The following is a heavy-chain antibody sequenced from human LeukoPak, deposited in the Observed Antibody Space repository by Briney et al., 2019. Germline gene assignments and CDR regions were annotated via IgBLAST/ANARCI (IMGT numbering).Heavy chain of an antibody. CDR1: GFTFSSYG. Sequence: PGRSLRLSCAASGFTFSSYGMHWVRQAPGKGLEWVAVIWYDGSNKYYADSVKGRFTISRDNSKNTLYLQMNSLRTEDTAVYFCARGYCRSVDCSPPEAFDIWGQGTMVTVSS. J-gene: IGHJ3*02. D-gene: IGHD2-2*01. V-gene: IGHV3-33*01. CDR2: IWYDGSNK. CDR3: ARGYCRSVDCSPPEAFDI.